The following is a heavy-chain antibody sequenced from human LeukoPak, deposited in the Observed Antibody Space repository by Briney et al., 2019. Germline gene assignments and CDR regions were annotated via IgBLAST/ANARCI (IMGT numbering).Heavy chain of an antibody. D-gene: IGHD6-25*01. CDR1: GFIFSTYG. V-gene: IGHV3-30*02. Sequence: GGSLRLSCAASGFIFSTYGMYWVRQAPGKGLEWVAFIRHDGSIKNYADSVKGRSTISRDNSKNTLYLQMNSLRAEDTAVYYCARDPGFSAFDIWGQGTMVTVSS. CDR3: ARDPGFSAFDI. CDR2: IRHDGSIK. J-gene: IGHJ3*02.